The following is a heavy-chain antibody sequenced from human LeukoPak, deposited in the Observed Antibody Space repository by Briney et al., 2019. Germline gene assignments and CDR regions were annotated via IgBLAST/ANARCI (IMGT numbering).Heavy chain of an antibody. CDR3: AREPAYSSSWYVAYYYYYYMDV. V-gene: IGHV4-39*07. Sequence: SETLSLTCTVSGGSISSSSYYWGWIRQPPGKGLEWIGSIYYSGSTYYNPSLKSRVTISVDTSKNQFSLKLSSVTAADTAVYYCAREPAYSSSWYVAYYYYYYMDVWGKGTTVTVSS. CDR1: GGSISSSSYY. CDR2: IYYSGST. J-gene: IGHJ6*03. D-gene: IGHD6-13*01.